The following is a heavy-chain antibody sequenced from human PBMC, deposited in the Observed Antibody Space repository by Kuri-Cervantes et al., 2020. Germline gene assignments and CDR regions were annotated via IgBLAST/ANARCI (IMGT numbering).Heavy chain of an antibody. D-gene: IGHD3-22*01. V-gene: IGHV3-23*01. CDR3: AKDADSSGYYYYYMDV. CDR1: GFTFSSYA. CDR2: ISGSGGST. J-gene: IGHJ6*03. Sequence: GGSLRLSCAASGFTFSSYAMSWVRQAPGKGLEWVSAISGSGGSTYYADSVKGRFTISRDNSKNTLYLQMNSLRAEDTALYYCAKDADSSGYYYYYMDVWGKGTTVTVSS.